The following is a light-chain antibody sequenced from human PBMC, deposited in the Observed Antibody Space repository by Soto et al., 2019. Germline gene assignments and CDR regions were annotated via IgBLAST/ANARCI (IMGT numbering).Light chain of an antibody. Sequence: QSVLTQPPSASGTPGQRITISCSGSTSNIESHSVNWYQQVPGTAPKLLINTNNQRPSGVPDRFSGSKSGASASLAISGLQSEDEATYYCATWDDSRKGVFGTGTKLTVL. J-gene: IGLJ1*01. CDR2: TNN. CDR3: ATWDDSRKGV. V-gene: IGLV1-44*01. CDR1: TSNIESHS.